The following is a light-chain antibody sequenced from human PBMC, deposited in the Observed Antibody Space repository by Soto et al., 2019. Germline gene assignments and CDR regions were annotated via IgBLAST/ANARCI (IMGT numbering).Light chain of an antibody. CDR2: DAS. CDR3: QQYYSSSIT. V-gene: IGKV3D-15*01. CDR1: QSVSSN. J-gene: IGKJ5*01. Sequence: EIVMTQSPATLSVSPGERATLSCRASQSVSSNVAWYQQKLGQAPRLLIYDASNRATGIPARFSGSGSGTDFTLTISSLQAEDVAVYYCQQYYSSSITFGQGTRLEIK.